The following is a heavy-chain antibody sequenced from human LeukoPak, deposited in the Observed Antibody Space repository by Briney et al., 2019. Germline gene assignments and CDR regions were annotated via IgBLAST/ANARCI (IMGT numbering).Heavy chain of an antibody. CDR1: GFTFGDYA. Sequence: PGGSLRLSCTASGFTFGDYAMSWFRQAPGKGLEWVGFIRSKAYGGTTEYAASVKGRFTISRDDSKGIAYLQMNSLKTEDTAVYYCTRDLNWNDQSFDYWGQGTLVTVSS. V-gene: IGHV3-49*03. CDR2: IRSKAYGGTT. J-gene: IGHJ4*02. CDR3: TRDLNWNDQSFDY. D-gene: IGHD1-20*01.